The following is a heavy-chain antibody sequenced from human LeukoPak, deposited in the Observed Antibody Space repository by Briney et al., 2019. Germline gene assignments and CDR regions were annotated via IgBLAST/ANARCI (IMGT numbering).Heavy chain of an antibody. CDR2: ISWNSGSI. CDR1: GFTFDVYA. CDR3: AKDILPGIAAAGAIDY. Sequence: GRSLRLSCAASGFTFDVYAMHWVRQAPGKGLEWVSGISWNSGSIGYADSVKGRFTISRDNAKNSLYLQKNSLRAEDMALYYCAKDILPGIAAAGAIDYWGQGTLVTVSS. D-gene: IGHD6-13*01. V-gene: IGHV3-9*03. J-gene: IGHJ4*02.